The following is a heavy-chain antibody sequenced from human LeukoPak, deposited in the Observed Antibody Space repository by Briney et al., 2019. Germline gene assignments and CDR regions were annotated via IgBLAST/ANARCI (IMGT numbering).Heavy chain of an antibody. CDR2: IYHSGST. D-gene: IGHD3-10*01. J-gene: IGHJ4*02. CDR3: AGNSASSYGNQPS. Sequence: PSETLSLTCTVSGYSISSGYYWGWIRQPPGKGLEWIGSIYHSGSTYYNPSLKSRVTISVDTSKNQFSLKLSSVTAADTAVYYCAGNSASSYGNQPSWGQGTPVTVSS. CDR1: GYSISSGYY. V-gene: IGHV4-38-2*02.